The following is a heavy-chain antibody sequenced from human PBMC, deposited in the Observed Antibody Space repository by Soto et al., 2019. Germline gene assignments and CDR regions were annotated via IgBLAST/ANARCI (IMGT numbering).Heavy chain of an antibody. Sequence: PSPTLSLTCAISGDSVSSNSAAWNWIRQSPSRGLEWLGRTYYRSKWYNDYAVSVKSRITINPDTSKNQFSLQLNSVTPEDTAVYYCARGGRDGCGGYYYYGMDVLGQGTTVTVSS. CDR3: ARGGRDGCGGYYYYGMDV. J-gene: IGHJ6*02. CDR1: GDSVSSNSAA. V-gene: IGHV6-1*01. D-gene: IGHD6-19*01. CDR2: TYYRSKWYN.